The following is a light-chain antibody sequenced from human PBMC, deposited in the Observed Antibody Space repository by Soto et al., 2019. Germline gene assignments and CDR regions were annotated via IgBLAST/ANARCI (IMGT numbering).Light chain of an antibody. Sequence: EIVLTQSPGTLSLSPGERVTLSCRASQSVSSSYLAWYQQKPGQAPMLLIYGASSRATGIPDRFSGSGSGTDFPLTISRLEPEDFAVYYCHQYGSSQTFGQGTKVEIK. V-gene: IGKV3-20*01. J-gene: IGKJ1*01. CDR3: HQYGSSQT. CDR1: QSVSSSY. CDR2: GAS.